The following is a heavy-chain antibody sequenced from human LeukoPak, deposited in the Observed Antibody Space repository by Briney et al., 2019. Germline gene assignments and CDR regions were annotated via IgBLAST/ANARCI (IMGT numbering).Heavy chain of an antibody. CDR1: GFPLSSFR. D-gene: IGHD5-18*01. CDR2: IYSGGST. V-gene: IGHV3-53*01. Sequence: GGSLRLSCAASGFPLSSFRMHWVRHAPGKGLEWVSVIYSGGSTYYADSVKGRFTISRDNSKSTLYLQMSSLRAEDTAVYYCAKCGLHTYGLYLYWGQGALVTISS. J-gene: IGHJ4*02. CDR3: AKCGLHTYGLYLY.